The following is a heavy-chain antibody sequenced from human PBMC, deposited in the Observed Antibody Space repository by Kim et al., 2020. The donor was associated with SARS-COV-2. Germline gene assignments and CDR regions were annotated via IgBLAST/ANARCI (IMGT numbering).Heavy chain of an antibody. Sequence: ASVKVSCKASGYTFTSYYMHWVRQAPGQGLEWMGIINPSGGSTSYAQKFQGRVTMTRDTSTSTVYMELSSLRSEDTAVYYCARDDMELRYFDWLPLDYWGQGTLVTVSS. CDR1: GYTFTSYY. CDR3: ARDDMELRYFDWLPLDY. D-gene: IGHD3-9*01. J-gene: IGHJ4*02. V-gene: IGHV1-46*01. CDR2: INPSGGST.